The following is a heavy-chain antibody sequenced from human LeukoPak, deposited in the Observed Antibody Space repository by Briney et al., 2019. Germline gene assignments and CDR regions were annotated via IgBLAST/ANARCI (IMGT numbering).Heavy chain of an antibody. Sequence: GASVKVSCKGYGYTFINHDIDWVRQAAGQGLEWMGWINPNSGGTNYAQKFQGRVTMTRDTSISTAYMELSRLRSDDTAVYYCARESRHCSSTSCYSPGTDYWGQGTLVTVSS. V-gene: IGHV1-2*02. CDR1: GYTFINHD. D-gene: IGHD2-2*01. CDR2: INPNSGGT. J-gene: IGHJ4*02. CDR3: ARESRHCSSTSCYSPGTDY.